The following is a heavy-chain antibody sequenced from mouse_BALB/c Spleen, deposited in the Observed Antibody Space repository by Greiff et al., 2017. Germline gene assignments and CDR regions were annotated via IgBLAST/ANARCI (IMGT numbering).Heavy chain of an antibody. V-gene: IGHV5-17*02. Sequence: EVHLVESGGGLVQPGGSRKLSCAASGFTFSSFGMHWVRQAPEKGLEWVAYISSGSSTIYYADTVKGRFTISRDNPKNTLFLQMTSLRSEDTAMYYCARSGVVDYWGQGTTLTVSS. CDR1: GFTFSSFG. D-gene: IGHD1-1*01. CDR3: ARSGVVDY. CDR2: ISSGSSTI. J-gene: IGHJ2*01.